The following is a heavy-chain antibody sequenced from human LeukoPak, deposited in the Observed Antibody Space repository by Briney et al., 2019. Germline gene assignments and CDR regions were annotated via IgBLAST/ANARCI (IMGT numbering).Heavy chain of an antibody. V-gene: IGHV3-49*04. Sequence: GSLRLSCSASGFTFGDYSMTWVRQAPGKGLEWVGFIRTKTYRASTEYAASVKGRFTISRDDSKRIAYLQMNSLKTEDTAVYYCSRVFSSTFYYMDVWGKGTTVTVSS. CDR1: GFTFGDYS. J-gene: IGHJ6*03. CDR2: IRTKTYRAST. CDR3: SRVFSSTFYYMDV. D-gene: IGHD2-2*01.